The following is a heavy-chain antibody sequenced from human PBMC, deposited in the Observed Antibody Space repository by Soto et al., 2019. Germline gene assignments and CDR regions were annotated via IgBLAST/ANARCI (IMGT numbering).Heavy chain of an antibody. CDR3: ARDLQQLVVVGPDY. V-gene: IGHV1-18*01. CDR1: GYTFTSYG. Sequence: QVQLVQSGAEVKKPGASVKVSCKASGYTFTSYGISWVRQAPGQGLEGMGWISAYNGNTNYAQKLQGRVTKTTDTSTRTAYMELRSLRSDDTAVYYCARDLQQLVVVGPDYWGQGTLVTVSS. D-gene: IGHD6-13*01. J-gene: IGHJ4*02. CDR2: ISAYNGNT.